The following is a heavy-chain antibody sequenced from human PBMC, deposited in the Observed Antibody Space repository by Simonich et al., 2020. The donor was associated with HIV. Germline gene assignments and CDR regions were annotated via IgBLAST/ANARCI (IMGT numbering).Heavy chain of an antibody. J-gene: IGHJ4*02. V-gene: IGHV4-34*01. CDR1: GGSFSGYY. D-gene: IGHD6-6*01. Sequence: QVQLQQWGAGLLKPSETLSLTCAVYGGSFSGYYWSWLRQPPGKGLGWIGEINHSGSTIYNPSLKSRVTISVDTSKNQFSLKLRSVTAADTAVFYCARRIYSSSSSDFDYWGQGTLVTVSS. CDR2: INHSGST. CDR3: ARRIYSSSSSDFDY.